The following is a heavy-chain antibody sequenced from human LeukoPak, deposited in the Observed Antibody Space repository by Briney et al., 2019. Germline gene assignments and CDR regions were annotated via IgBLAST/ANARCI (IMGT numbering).Heavy chain of an antibody. D-gene: IGHD5-18*01. CDR1: GGSISSYY. CDR2: IYYSGNTKNNIYYSGST. J-gene: IGHJ4*02. Sequence: SETLSLTCTVSGGSISSYYWNWIRQPPGKGLEWIGYIYYSGNTKNNIYYSGSTKYNPSLQSRVTISVDTSKNHFSLKLSSVTAADTAVYYCARVGTQGYRSGFDYWGQGTLVTVSS. V-gene: IGHV4-59*01. CDR3: ARVGTQGYRSGFDY.